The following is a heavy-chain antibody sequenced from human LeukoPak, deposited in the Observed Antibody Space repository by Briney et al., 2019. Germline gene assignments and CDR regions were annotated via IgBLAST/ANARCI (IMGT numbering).Heavy chain of an antibody. D-gene: IGHD3-3*01. CDR3: ACSAGGFLEWLGWTG. J-gene: IGHJ4*02. Sequence: GESLKISCKGSGYSFTSYWIGWVRQMPGKGLEWTGIIYPGDSDTRYSPSFQGQVTISADKSISTAYLQWSSLKASDTAMYYCACSAGGFLEWLGWTGWGQGTLVTVSS. CDR1: GYSFTSYW. V-gene: IGHV5-51*01. CDR2: IYPGDSDT.